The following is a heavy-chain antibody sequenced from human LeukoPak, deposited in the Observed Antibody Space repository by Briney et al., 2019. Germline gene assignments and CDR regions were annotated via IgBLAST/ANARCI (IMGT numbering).Heavy chain of an antibody. Sequence: PSETLSLTCAVSGDSISGGGYSWSWIRQPPGKGLEWIGYIYHSGSTYYNPSLKSRVTISVDRSKNQFSLKLSSVTAADTAVYYCATLSEQQLVADYWGQGTLVTVSS. D-gene: IGHD6-13*01. J-gene: IGHJ4*02. CDR2: IYHSGST. V-gene: IGHV4-30-2*01. CDR1: GDSISGGGYS. CDR3: ATLSEQQLVADY.